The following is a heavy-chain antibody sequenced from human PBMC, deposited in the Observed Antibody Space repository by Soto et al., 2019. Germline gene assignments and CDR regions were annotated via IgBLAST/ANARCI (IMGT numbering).Heavy chain of an antibody. Sequence: GGLLRLSCEASGFIFSAYAMHWIRQAPEKELEWVAVLWSDTSNEYYADSVKGRFIISRDNSRNMLYLQMNSLRAEDTAVYYCARDYCGGGRGPPDAFDILVQGTMVTVSS. CDR3: ARDYCGGGRGPPDAFDI. J-gene: IGHJ3*02. V-gene: IGHV3-33*01. D-gene: IGHD2-21*01. CDR2: LWSDTSNE. CDR1: GFIFSAYA.